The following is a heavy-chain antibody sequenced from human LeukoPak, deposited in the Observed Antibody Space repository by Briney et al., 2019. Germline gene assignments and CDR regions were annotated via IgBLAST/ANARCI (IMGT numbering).Heavy chain of an antibody. J-gene: IGHJ3*02. CDR3: ARDPGVTYNALDI. D-gene: IGHD7-27*01. CDR2: VYYNGNT. Sequence: SETLSLTCTVSGGSINNYYWNWIRQSPGKGLEWIGYVYYNGNTNYSPSLQSRVTISVDRSKNQFSLKLSSVTAADTAIYYCARDPGVTYNALDIWGQGTMVTVSS. CDR1: GGSINNYY. V-gene: IGHV4-59*01.